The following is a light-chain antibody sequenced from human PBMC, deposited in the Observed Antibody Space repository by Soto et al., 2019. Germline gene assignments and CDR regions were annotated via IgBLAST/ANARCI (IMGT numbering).Light chain of an antibody. CDR3: SSYTSSSTSLVV. CDR1: SSDVGGYNY. CDR2: EVS. Sequence: QSALTQPPSASGSPGQSVTISCTGTSSDVGGYNYVSWYQHHPGKAPKLMIYEVSNRPSGVSNRFSGSKSGNTASLTISGLQAEDEADYYCSSYTSSSTSLVVFGGGTQLTVL. J-gene: IGLJ2*01. V-gene: IGLV2-14*01.